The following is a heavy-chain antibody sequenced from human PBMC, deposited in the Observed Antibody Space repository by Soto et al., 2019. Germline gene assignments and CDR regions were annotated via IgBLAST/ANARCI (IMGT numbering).Heavy chain of an antibody. CDR2: IYYSGST. V-gene: IGHV4-39*07. D-gene: IGHD3-3*01. CDR1: GGSISSSSYY. J-gene: IGHJ6*03. CDR3: AREGIYDFWSGYPSNYMDV. Sequence: SETLSLTCTVSGGSISSSSYYRGWIRQPPGKGLEWIGSIYYSGSTNYNPSLKSRVTISVDTSKNQFSLKLSSVTAADTAVYYCAREGIYDFWSGYPSNYMDVWGKGTTVTVSS.